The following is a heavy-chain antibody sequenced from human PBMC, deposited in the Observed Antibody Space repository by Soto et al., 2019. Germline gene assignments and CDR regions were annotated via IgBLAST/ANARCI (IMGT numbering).Heavy chain of an antibody. CDR1: GFTVSSNY. V-gene: IGHV3-66*01. J-gene: IGHJ6*03. Sequence: GGSLRLSCAASGFTVSSNYMSWVRQAPGKGLEWVSVIYSGGSIYYADSVKGRFTISRDNSKNTLYLQMNSLRAEDTAVYYCAREIQYYYYYMDVWGKGTTVTVSS. CDR2: IYSGGSI. CDR3: AREIQYYYYYMDV. D-gene: IGHD5-18*01.